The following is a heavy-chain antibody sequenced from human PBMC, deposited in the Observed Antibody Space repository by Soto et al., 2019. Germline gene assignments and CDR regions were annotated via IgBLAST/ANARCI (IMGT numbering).Heavy chain of an antibody. CDR1: YGSFSGYS. Sequence: PSETLSLTCAVYYGSFSGYSWSWIRQSPGKGLEWIGEINHGRSANYNPSLKSRVTMSVDTSKNQFSLKLTSVTAADTAVYYCARGDRGDYYGSINFFDPWGQGTLVTVSS. CDR3: ARGDRGDYYGSINFFDP. CDR2: INHGRSA. J-gene: IGHJ5*02. D-gene: IGHD3-10*01. V-gene: IGHV4-34*01.